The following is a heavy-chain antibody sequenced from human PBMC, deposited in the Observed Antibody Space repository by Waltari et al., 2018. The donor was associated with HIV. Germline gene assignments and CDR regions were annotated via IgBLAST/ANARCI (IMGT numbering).Heavy chain of an antibody. CDR2: INHSGST. D-gene: IGHD1-26*01. J-gene: IGHJ4*02. Sequence: QVQLQQWGAGLLNPSETLSLTCAVYGGSFSGYYWSWIRQPPGKGLEWIGEINHSGSTNYNPSLKSRVTISVDTSKNQFSLKLSSVTAADTAVYYCARGGGELLDLDYWGQGTLVTVSS. V-gene: IGHV4-34*01. CDR3: ARGGGELLDLDY. CDR1: GGSFSGYY.